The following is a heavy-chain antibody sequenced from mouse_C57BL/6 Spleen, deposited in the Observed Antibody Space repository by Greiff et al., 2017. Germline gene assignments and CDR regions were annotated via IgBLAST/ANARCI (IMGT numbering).Heavy chain of an antibody. CDR2: IYPGNSDT. CDR3: TRGNYYGNYWAMDY. V-gene: IGHV1-5*01. Sequence: VQLQQSGTVLARPGASVKMSCKTSGYTFTSYWMHWVKQRPGQGLEWIGAIYPGNSDTSYNQKFKGKAKLTAVTSASTAYMELSSLTNEDSAVYYCTRGNYYGNYWAMDYWGQGASVTVSS. CDR1: GYTFTSYW. J-gene: IGHJ4*01. D-gene: IGHD2-1*01.